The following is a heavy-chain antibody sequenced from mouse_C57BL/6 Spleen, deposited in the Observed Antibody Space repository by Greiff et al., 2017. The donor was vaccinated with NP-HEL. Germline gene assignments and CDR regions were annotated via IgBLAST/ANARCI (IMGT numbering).Heavy chain of an antibody. CDR3: ARSPFITSMDY. J-gene: IGHJ4*01. CDR1: GYTFTSYW. CDR2: IDPSDSYT. Sequence: VQLQQPGAELVMPGASVKLSCKASGYTFTSYWMHWVKQRPGQGLEWIGEIDPSDSYTNYNQKFKGKSTLTVDKSSSTAYMQLSSLTSEDSAVYYCARSPFITSMDYWGQGTSVTVSS. D-gene: IGHD1-1*01. V-gene: IGHV1-69*01.